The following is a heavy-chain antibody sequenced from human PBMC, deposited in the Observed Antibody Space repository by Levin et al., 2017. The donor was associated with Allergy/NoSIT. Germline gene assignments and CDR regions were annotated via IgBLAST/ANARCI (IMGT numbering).Heavy chain of an antibody. CDR2: IRSKAYGGTA. CDR3: TRDHFRPGDYFDY. D-gene: IGHD3-3*02. CDR1: GFTFGDYA. Sequence: GESLKISCTGSGFTFGDYAMNWFRQAPGKGLEWVGFIRSKAYGGTAECVPAVKGRFTVSRDDSENIAYLQMNTLKTEDTGVYYCTRDHFRPGDYFDYWGQGVLVTVSS. J-gene: IGHJ4*02. V-gene: IGHV3-49*03.